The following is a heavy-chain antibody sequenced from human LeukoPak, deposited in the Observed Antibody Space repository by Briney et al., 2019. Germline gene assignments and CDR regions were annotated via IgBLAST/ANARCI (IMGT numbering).Heavy chain of an antibody. CDR3: ARGDCVPPYYFDY. V-gene: IGHV1-8*02. Sequence: GASVKVSCKASGYTFTCYYMHWGRQATGQGREGRGWMNPNSGNTGYAQKFQGRVTMTRNTSISTAYMELSSLRSEDTAVYYCARGDCVPPYYFDYWGQGTLVTVSS. CDR2: MNPNSGNT. J-gene: IGHJ4*02. D-gene: IGHD2-21*01. CDR1: GYTFTCYY.